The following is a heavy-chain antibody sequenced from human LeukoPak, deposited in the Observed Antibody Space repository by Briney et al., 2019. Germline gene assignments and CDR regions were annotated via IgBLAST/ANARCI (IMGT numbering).Heavy chain of an antibody. CDR3: ARDRGITIFGVVITHENWFDP. J-gene: IGHJ5*02. D-gene: IGHD3-3*01. CDR2: IYTSGST. CDR1: GGSISSGSYY. Sequence: SETLSLTCTVSGGSISSGSYYWSWIRQPAGKGLECIGRIYTSGSTNYNPSLKSRVTISVDTSKNQFSLKLSSVTAADTAVYYCARDRGITIFGVVITHENWFDPWGQGTLVTVSS. V-gene: IGHV4-61*02.